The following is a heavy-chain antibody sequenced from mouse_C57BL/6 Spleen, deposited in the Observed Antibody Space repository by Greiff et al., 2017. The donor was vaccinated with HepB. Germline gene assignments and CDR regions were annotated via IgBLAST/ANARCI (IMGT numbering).Heavy chain of an antibody. V-gene: IGHV1-64*01. J-gene: IGHJ4*01. CDR3: ARGGTTVVATDAMDY. CDR2: IHPNSGST. CDR1: GYTFTSYW. D-gene: IGHD1-1*01. Sequence: QVQLQQPGAELVKPGASVKLSCKASGYTFTSYWMHWVKQRPGQGLEWIGMIHPNSGSTNYNEKFKSKATLTVDKSSSTAYMQLSSLTSEDSAVYDCARGGTTVVATDAMDYWGQGTSVTVSS.